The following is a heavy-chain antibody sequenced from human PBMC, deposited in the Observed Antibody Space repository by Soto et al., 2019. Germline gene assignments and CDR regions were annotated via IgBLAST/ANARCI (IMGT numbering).Heavy chain of an antibody. Sequence: QLQLQESGPGLVKPSETLSLTCIVSGGSITRNNHYWGWIRQSPGKGLEWIGSMLYSGSSNYNPSLKSRVTLSVETSKNQFSLKRSSVTAADTALYYCARLGSSGWYQGSYFDYWGQGTLVTVSS. D-gene: IGHD6-19*01. V-gene: IGHV4-39*01. J-gene: IGHJ4*02. CDR3: ARLGSSGWYQGSYFDY. CDR1: GGSITRNNHY. CDR2: MLYSGSS.